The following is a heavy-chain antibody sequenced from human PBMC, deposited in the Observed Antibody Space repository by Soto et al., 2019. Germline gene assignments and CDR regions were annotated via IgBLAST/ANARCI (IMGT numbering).Heavy chain of an antibody. V-gene: IGHV1-46*01. CDR3: ARGGHVVVVTAALDF. CDR1: GDTFTDYY. Sequence: QVQLVQSGAEVKKPGASVKVSCKASGDTFTDYYIHWVRQAPGQGLEWMGTVNPSGGHTTYAQHVQGRMTMTRDTSTSTLYMELTSLTSEYTAVYYCARGGHVVVVTAALDFWGQGTLVTVSP. D-gene: IGHD2-21*02. CDR2: VNPSGGHT. J-gene: IGHJ4*02.